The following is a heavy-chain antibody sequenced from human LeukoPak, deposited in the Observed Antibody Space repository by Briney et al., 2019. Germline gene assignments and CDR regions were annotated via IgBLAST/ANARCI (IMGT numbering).Heavy chain of an antibody. Sequence: SETLSLTCAVYGGSFSGYYWSWIRQPPGKGLEWIGEINHSGSTNYNPSLKSRVTISVDTSKNQFSLKLSSVTAADTAVYYCARLSFAYYYDSSGSVDYWGQGTLVTVS. D-gene: IGHD3-22*01. CDR1: GGSFSGYY. V-gene: IGHV4-34*01. CDR3: ARLSFAYYYDSSGSVDY. J-gene: IGHJ4*02. CDR2: INHSGST.